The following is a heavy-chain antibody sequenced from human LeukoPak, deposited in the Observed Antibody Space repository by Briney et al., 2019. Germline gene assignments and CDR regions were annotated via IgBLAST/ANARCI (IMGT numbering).Heavy chain of an antibody. Sequence: EASVKVSYKASGYTFTGYYIHWVRQAPGQGLEWMGWINPNSGGRNYAQKFQGRVTMTRDTSTTYMELSRLTSDDTAVYYCARAYSGYEAFDYWGQGTLVTVSS. V-gene: IGHV1-2*02. CDR3: ARAYSGYEAFDY. D-gene: IGHD5-12*01. CDR2: INPNSGGR. CDR1: GYTFTGYY. J-gene: IGHJ4*02.